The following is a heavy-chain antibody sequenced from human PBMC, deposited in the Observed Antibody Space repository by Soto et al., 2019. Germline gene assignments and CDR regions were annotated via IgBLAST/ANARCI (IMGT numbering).Heavy chain of an antibody. V-gene: IGHV4-59*08. D-gene: IGHD6-13*01. CDR1: DGSISSYY. Sequence: PSETLSLTCTVSDGSISSYYWSWIRQPPGKGLEWIGYIYYSGSTNYNPSLKSRVTISVDTSKNQFSLKLSSVTAADTAVYYCARLGSSSWYVFDYWGQGTLVTVSS. CDR2: IYYSGST. J-gene: IGHJ4*02. CDR3: ARLGSSSWYVFDY.